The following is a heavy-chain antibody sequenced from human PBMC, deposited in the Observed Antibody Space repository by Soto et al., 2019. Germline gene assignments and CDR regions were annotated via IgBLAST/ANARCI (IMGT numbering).Heavy chain of an antibody. V-gene: IGHV3-7*01. Sequence: EVQLAESGGGLVQPGGSLRLSCVASGLTFSRHYMTWVRQAPGKGLESVAKIKPDGSESYYVDSVRGRFTFSRDNAKNSLSLQMNSRSDEDTAVYYCAIEEWWRVEFWGQGTLVTVSA. CDR2: IKPDGSES. CDR3: AIEEWWRVEF. D-gene: IGHD2-15*01. CDR1: GLTFSRHY. J-gene: IGHJ4*02.